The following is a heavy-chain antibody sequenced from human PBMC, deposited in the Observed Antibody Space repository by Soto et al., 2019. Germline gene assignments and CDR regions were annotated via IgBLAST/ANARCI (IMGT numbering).Heavy chain of an antibody. J-gene: IGHJ4*02. Sequence: GGSLRLSCAASGFTFSSYEMNWVRQAPGKGLEWVSYISSSGSTIYYADSVKGRFTISRDNAKNSLYLQMNSLRGEDTAVYYCASQYYYDSSGYFYYWGQGTLVTVSS. V-gene: IGHV3-48*03. D-gene: IGHD3-22*01. CDR1: GFTFSSYE. CDR3: ASQYYYDSSGYFYY. CDR2: ISSSGSTI.